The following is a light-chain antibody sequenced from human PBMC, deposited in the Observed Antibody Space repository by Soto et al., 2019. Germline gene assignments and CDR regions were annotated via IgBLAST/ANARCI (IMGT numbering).Light chain of an antibody. J-gene: IGKJ1*01. V-gene: IGKV3-20*01. CDR2: GAS. CDR3: QQYGRSPWT. CDR1: QSVSSNY. Sequence: EIVLTQSPGTLSLSPGERATLSCRASQSVSSNYLAWYQQKPGQAPRLLIYGASSRATGIPDRYSGSGSGTDFTLTISRMEPGDFAVYYCQQYGRSPWTFGQGTKVDIK.